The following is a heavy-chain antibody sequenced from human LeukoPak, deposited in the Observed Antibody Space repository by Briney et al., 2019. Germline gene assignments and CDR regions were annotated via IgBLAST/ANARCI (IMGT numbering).Heavy chain of an antibody. J-gene: IGHJ3*02. Sequence: GGSLRLSCAASGFTFSGYGMHWLRQAPGKGLEWVASLRFDGNNKYYADSVKGRFTISRDNSKNTLYLQMNSLRAEDTAVYYCAKVGGPRAFDIWGQGTMVTVSS. V-gene: IGHV3-30*02. CDR3: AKVGGPRAFDI. CDR2: LRFDGNNK. CDR1: GFTFSGYG.